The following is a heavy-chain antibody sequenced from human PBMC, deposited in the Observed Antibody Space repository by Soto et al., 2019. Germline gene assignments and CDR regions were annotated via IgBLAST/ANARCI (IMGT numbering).Heavy chain of an antibody. J-gene: IGHJ3*02. CDR3: AKTRVQYCSSTSCYARDAFDI. CDR1: GFTFSSPR. V-gene: IGHV3-30*18. Sequence: PGGSLSLSCAASGFTFSSPRMHWVRQAPGKGLEWVAVISYDGSNKYYADSVKGRFTISRDNSKNTLYLQMNSLRAEDTAVYYCAKTRVQYCSSTSCYARDAFDIWGQGTMVTVSS. D-gene: IGHD2-2*01. CDR2: ISYDGSNK.